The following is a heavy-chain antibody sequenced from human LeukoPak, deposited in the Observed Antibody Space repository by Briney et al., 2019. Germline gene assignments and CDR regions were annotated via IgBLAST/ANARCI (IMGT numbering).Heavy chain of an antibody. CDR3: ARDVHYDYVWGSYRPPAH. V-gene: IGHV3-48*04. CDR2: ISSSSSTI. J-gene: IGHJ4*02. D-gene: IGHD3-16*02. Sequence: GGSLRLSCAASGFTFSSYSMNWVRQAPGKGLEWVSYISSSSSTIYYADSVKARFTISRDNAKNSLYLQMNSLRAEDTAVYYCARDVHYDYVWGSYRPPAHWGQGTLVTVSS. CDR1: GFTFSSYS.